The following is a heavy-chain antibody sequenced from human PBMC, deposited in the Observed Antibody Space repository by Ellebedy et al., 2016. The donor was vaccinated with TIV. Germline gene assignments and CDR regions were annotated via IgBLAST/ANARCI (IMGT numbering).Heavy chain of an antibody. CDR2: ISSNGGST. J-gene: IGHJ4*02. Sequence: GESLKISCSASGFTFSSYAMHWVRQAPGKGLEYVSAISSNGGSTYYADSVKGRFTISRDNSKNTLYLQMNSLRAEDTAVYYCAKDHDYGDYGPSSLEGGFDYWGQGTLVTVSS. CDR1: GFTFSSYA. CDR3: AKDHDYGDYGPSSLEGGFDY. D-gene: IGHD4-17*01. V-gene: IGHV3-64*04.